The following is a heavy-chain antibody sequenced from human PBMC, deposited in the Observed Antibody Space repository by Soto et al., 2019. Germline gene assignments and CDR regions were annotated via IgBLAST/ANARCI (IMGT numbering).Heavy chain of an antibody. V-gene: IGHV3-64*01. D-gene: IGHD3-9*01. Sequence: PGGSLRLSCAASGFTFSNYAMHWVRQAPGKGLEYVSAISSNGGSTYYANSVKGRFTISRDNSKNTLYLQMGSLRAEDMAVYYCARVPRGILTGFDYWGQGTMVTVSS. CDR3: ARVPRGILTGFDY. J-gene: IGHJ4*02. CDR2: ISSNGGST. CDR1: GFTFSNYA.